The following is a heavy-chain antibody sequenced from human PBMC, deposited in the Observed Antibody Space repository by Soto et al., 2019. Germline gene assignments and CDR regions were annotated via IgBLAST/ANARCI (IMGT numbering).Heavy chain of an antibody. J-gene: IGHJ4*02. Sequence: PGESLKISCKGSGYSFTSYWIGWVRQMPGKGLEWMGIIYPGDSDTRYSPSFQGQVTISADKSISTAYLQWSSLKASDTAMYYCAVSNPFTMVRGVIDYWGQGSLVTVSS. CDR1: GYSFTSYW. CDR3: AVSNPFTMVRGVIDY. CDR2: IYPGDSDT. D-gene: IGHD3-10*01. V-gene: IGHV5-51*01.